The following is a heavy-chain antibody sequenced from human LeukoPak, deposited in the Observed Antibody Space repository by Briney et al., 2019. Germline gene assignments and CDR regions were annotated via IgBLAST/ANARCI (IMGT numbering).Heavy chain of an antibody. D-gene: IGHD5-12*01. CDR1: GDSVSTNSGS. CDR2: TYYRSKWYN. Sequence: QTLSLTCAISGDSVSTNSGSWNWIRQSPSRGLERLGRTYYRSKWYNEYAVFVKSRITINPDTSKNQFSLQLNSVTPEDTAVYFCARRTATSGAFDYWGQGTLVTVSS. J-gene: IGHJ4*02. V-gene: IGHV6-1*01. CDR3: ARRTATSGAFDY.